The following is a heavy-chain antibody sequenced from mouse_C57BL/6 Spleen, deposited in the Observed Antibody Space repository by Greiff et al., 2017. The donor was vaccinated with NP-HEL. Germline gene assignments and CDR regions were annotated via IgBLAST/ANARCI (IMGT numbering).Heavy chain of an antibody. CDR1: GFTFTDYY. CDR3: ARPAFYGGSYVGYFEG. CDR2: ISTGGGST. J-gene: IGHJ1*03. D-gene: IGHD1-1*01. V-gene: IGHV5-12*01. Sequence: EVHLQESGAGLVQPGASLKLSCAASGFTFTDYYMNWVSQTPEKRLEWVGYISTGGGSTYYTDNVKGRATMTRDNAKNTLYLQISRLKSEDTAMYYGARPAFYGGSYVGYFEGWGTGTTVTVSA.